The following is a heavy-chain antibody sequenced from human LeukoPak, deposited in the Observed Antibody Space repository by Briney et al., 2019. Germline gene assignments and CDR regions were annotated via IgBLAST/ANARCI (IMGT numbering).Heavy chain of an antibody. V-gene: IGHV1-46*01. CDR2: INPSGGST. J-gene: IGHJ4*02. D-gene: IGHD5-24*01. CDR1: GYTFTSYY. Sequence: ASVKVSCKASGYTFTSYYMHWVRQAPGQGLEWMGIINPSGGSTGYAQEFQGRVTMTRDTSTSTVYMELSSLRSEDTAVYYCARESGSATGWFDYWGQGTLVTVSS. CDR3: ARESGSATGWFDY.